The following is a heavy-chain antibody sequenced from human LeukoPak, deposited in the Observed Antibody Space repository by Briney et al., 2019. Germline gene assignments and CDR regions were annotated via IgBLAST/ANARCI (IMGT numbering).Heavy chain of an antibody. V-gene: IGHV1-8*01. Sequence: ASVKVSCKASGYTFTSYDINWVRQATGQGLEWMGWMNPNSGNTSYAQKFQGRVTMTRNTSISTAYMELSSLRSGDTAVYYCARARRYSSSSDYYYYMDVWGKGTTVTVSS. CDR3: ARARRYSSSSDYYYYMDV. J-gene: IGHJ6*03. CDR1: GYTFTSYD. D-gene: IGHD6-6*01. CDR2: MNPNSGNT.